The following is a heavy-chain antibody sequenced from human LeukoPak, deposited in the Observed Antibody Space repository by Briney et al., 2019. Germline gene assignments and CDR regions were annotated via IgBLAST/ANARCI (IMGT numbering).Heavy chain of an antibody. V-gene: IGHV3-21*01. D-gene: IGHD3-10*01. CDR1: GFTFSSYS. CDR3: AREGRPWGIYYGSGSYSDY. Sequence: PGGSLRLSCAASGFTFSSYSMNWVRQAPGKGLEWVSSISSSSSYIYYADSVKGRFTISRDNAKNSLYLQMNSLRAEDTAVYYCAREGRPWGIYYGSGSYSDYWGQGTLVTVSS. CDR2: ISSSSSYI. J-gene: IGHJ4*02.